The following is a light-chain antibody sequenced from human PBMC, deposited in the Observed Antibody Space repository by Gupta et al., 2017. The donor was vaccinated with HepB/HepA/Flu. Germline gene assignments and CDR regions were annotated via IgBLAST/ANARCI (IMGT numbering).Light chain of an antibody. CDR1: QDISNY. CDR2: DAS. CDR3: QQDDNLPLT. V-gene: IGKV1-33*01. Sequence: DIQMTQSPSSLSESVGDRVTITCQASQDISNYLNWYQQKPGKAPKLLIYDASNLETGVPSRFSGSGSGTDFTFTISSLQPEDIATYYCQQDDNLPLTFGGGTKVEIK. J-gene: IGKJ4*01.